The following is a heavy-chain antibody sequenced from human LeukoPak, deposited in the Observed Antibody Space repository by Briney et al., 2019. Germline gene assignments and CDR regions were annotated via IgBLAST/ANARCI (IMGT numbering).Heavy chain of an antibody. J-gene: IGHJ4*01. CDR2: VFYSGST. V-gene: IGHV4-59*01. D-gene: IGHD3-16*02. Sequence: SETLSLTRAVSVGYISSYYWTWIRQSPGKGLEWIGNVFYSGSTNYNPSLKSRVTISIDTSKNHFSLKLTSVTAADTAVYFCASGTVSGVIAPHSFHYWGRGTLATVSS. CDR1: VGYISSYY. CDR3: ASGTVSGVIAPHSFHY.